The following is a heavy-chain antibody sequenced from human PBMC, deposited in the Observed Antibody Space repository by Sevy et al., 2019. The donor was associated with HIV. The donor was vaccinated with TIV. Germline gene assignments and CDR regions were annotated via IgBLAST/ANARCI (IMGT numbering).Heavy chain of an antibody. Sequence: ASVKVSCKASGYTFTGYYMHWVRQAPGQGLEWMGWINPNSGGTNYAQKFQGRVTMTRDTSISTAYMELSRLRSDDAAVYYCARGIVNTAMAIPAAYYGMDVWGQGTTVTVSS. J-gene: IGHJ6*02. V-gene: IGHV1-2*02. CDR1: GYTFTGYY. D-gene: IGHD5-18*01. CDR2: INPNSGGT. CDR3: ARGIVNTAMAIPAAYYGMDV.